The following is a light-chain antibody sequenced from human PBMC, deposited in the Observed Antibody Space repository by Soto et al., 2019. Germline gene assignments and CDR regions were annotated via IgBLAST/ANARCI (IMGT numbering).Light chain of an antibody. J-gene: IGLJ1*01. V-gene: IGLV2-23*01. CDR1: SSDVGSYNL. Sequence: QSALTQPASVSGSPGQSIAISCTGTSSDVGSYNLVSWYQQHPGKAPKLMIYEGTKRPSGVSNRFSESKSGNTASLTISGLQAEDEADYYCCSSAGSSLYVFGSGTKLTVL. CDR2: EGT. CDR3: CSSAGSSLYV.